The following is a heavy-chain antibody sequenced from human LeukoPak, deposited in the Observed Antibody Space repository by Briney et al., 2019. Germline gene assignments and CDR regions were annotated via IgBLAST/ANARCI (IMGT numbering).Heavy chain of an antibody. Sequence: ASVKVSCKASGYTFTSYGISWVRQAPGQGLEWMGWISAYNGNTNYAQKLQGRVTMTTDTSTSTAYMELRSLRSDDTAVYYCARAARRTVVITTLGYWGQGTLVTVSS. CDR2: ISAYNGNT. J-gene: IGHJ4*02. CDR3: ARAARRTVVITTLGY. V-gene: IGHV1-18*01. CDR1: GYTFTSYG. D-gene: IGHD3-22*01.